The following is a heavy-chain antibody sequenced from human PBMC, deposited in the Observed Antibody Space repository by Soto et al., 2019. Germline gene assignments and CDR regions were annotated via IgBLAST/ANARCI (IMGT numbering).Heavy chain of an antibody. CDR2: IYYSGSA. V-gene: IGHV4-30-4*01. J-gene: IGHJ3*02. CDR1: GGSISSGDYY. CDR3: ARVTAYSSSWADAFDI. Sequence: SETLSLTYTVSGGSISSGDYYWSWIRQPPGKGLEWIGYIYYSGSAYYNPSLKSRVTISVDTSKNQFSLKLSSVTAADTAVYYCARVTAYSSSWADAFDIWGQGTMVTVSS. D-gene: IGHD6-13*01.